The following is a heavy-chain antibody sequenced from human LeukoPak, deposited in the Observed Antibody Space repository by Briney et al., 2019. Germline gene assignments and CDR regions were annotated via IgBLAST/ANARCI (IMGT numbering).Heavy chain of an antibody. CDR1: VDSISRYY. D-gene: IGHD2-2*01. CDR2: ICYSGGT. J-gene: IGHJ6*03. CDR3: TRLGVVVPAAMDYSYYMDV. V-gene: IGHV4-59*08. Sequence: TSETLSVTCTVPVDSISRYYWSWIREPPGEGREWIGHICYSGGTSYNTYLKCRVALSSDESKNQFSLVLSCVAAAATAGYYCTRLGVVVPAAMDYSYYMDVWGKGTTVTVSS.